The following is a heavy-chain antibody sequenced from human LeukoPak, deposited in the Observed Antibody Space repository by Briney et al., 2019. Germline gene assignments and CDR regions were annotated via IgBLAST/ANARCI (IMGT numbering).Heavy chain of an antibody. CDR1: GFTFLTYA. D-gene: IGHD6-19*01. Sequence: GGSLRLSCAASGFTFLTYAMSWVRQAPGKGLQWVSVIRDSGASTYYADSVKGRSTISRDNSKNTLYLQMNSLRAEDTAVYYCAKVPYSSGGGIFDYWGQGTLVTVSS. J-gene: IGHJ4*02. CDR3: AKVPYSSGGGIFDY. V-gene: IGHV3-23*01. CDR2: IRDSGAST.